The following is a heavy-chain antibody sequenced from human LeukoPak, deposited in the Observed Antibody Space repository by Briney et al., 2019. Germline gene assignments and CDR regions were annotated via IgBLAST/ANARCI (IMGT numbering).Heavy chain of an antibody. CDR1: GGSITSNNYF. J-gene: IGHJ3*02. CDR2: IRYNGGA. Sequence: SETLSLTCNVSGGSITSNNYFWSWIRQSPGEGLEWIGYIRYNGGAYYNPSLQSRATMSVDTSKNQFSLRLSSVTAPDTAIYYCAREVIAPADSDAFDIWGQGTMVTVS. V-gene: IGHV4-30-4*01. CDR3: AREVIAPADSDAFDI. D-gene: IGHD2-21*01.